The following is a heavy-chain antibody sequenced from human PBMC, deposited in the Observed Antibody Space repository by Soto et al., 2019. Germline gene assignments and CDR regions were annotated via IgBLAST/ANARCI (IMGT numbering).Heavy chain of an antibody. V-gene: IGHV4-39*07. CDR3: ARGASPGIAAAGDYYYYGMDV. J-gene: IGHJ6*02. D-gene: IGHD6-13*01. CDR2: VTYSGRT. Sequence: SETLSLTCTVSGGSVTTSSYFWAWIRQPPGEGLEWIGSVTYSGRTSYNPSLKSRVAISVDTSKNQFSLKLSSVTAADTAVYYCARGASPGIAAAGDYYYYGMDVWGQGTTVTVSS. CDR1: GGSVTTSSYF.